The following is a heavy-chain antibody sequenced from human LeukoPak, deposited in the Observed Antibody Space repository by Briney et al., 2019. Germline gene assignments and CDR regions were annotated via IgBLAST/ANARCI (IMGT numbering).Heavy chain of an antibody. Sequence: GGSLRLSCAASGFIVNNKYMTWVRQAPGKGLEWVSLIYNDGRTYYADSVKGRFTISRDNSKNTLYLQMNSLRAEDTAVYYCAKAWRNYYYMDVWGKGTTVTVSS. J-gene: IGHJ6*03. CDR2: IYNDGRT. CDR1: GFIVNNKY. V-gene: IGHV3-53*01. CDR3: AKAWRNYYYMDV.